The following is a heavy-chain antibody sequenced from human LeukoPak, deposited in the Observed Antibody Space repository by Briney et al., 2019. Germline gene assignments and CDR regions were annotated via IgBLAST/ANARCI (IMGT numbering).Heavy chain of an antibody. CDR2: IKQDGSEK. D-gene: IGHD6-19*01. CDR1: GFTFSSYW. Sequence: GSLRLSCAASGFTFSSYWMSWVRQAPGKGLEWVANIKQDGSEKYYVDSVKGRFTISRDNAKNSLYLQMNSLRAEDTAVYYCARTYSSGWYSGYFQHWGQGTLVTVSS. J-gene: IGHJ1*01. V-gene: IGHV3-7*01. CDR3: ARTYSSGWYSGYFQH.